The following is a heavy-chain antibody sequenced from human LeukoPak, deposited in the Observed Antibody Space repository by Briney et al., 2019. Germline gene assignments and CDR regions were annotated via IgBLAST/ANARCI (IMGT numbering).Heavy chain of an antibody. CDR1: GFTFSSYA. J-gene: IGHJ4*02. V-gene: IGHV3-48*04. D-gene: IGHD3-22*01. CDR2: ISSSSSTI. CDR3: ARDHYDSTDY. Sequence: PGGSLRLSCAASGFTFSSYAMSWVRQAPGKGLEWVSYISSSSSTIYYADSVKGRFTISRDNAKNSLYLQMNSLRAEDTAVYYCARDHYDSTDYWGQGTLVTVSS.